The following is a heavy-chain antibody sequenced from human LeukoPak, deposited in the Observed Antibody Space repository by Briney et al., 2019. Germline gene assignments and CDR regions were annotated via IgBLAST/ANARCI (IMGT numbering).Heavy chain of an antibody. J-gene: IGHJ4*02. V-gene: IGHV1-2*02. Sequence: GASVKVSCKASGGTFSSYAISWVRQAPGQGLEWMGWINPNSGGTNYAQKFQGRVTMTRDTSISTAYMELSRLRSDDTAVYYCARARSSIAAAGMQVDYWGQGTLVTVSS. CDR2: INPNSGGT. CDR3: ARARSSIAAAGMQVDY. D-gene: IGHD6-13*01. CDR1: GGTFSSYA.